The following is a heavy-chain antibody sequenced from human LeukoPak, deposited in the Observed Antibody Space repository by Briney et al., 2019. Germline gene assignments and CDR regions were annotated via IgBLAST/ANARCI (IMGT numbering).Heavy chain of an antibody. D-gene: IGHD1-26*01. Sequence: GGPLRLSCAASGFTFSSYSMNWVRQAPGKGLEWVSSISSSSSYIHSADSVRGRFTISRDNAKNSLFLQMNSLRAEDTAVYYCARDEWGDAFDIWGQGTMVTVFS. CDR3: ARDEWGDAFDI. CDR2: ISSSSSYI. CDR1: GFTFSSYS. J-gene: IGHJ3*02. V-gene: IGHV3-21*01.